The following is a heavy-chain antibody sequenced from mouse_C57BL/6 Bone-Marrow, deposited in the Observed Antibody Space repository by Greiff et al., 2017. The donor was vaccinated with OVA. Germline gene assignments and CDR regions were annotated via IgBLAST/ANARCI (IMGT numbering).Heavy chain of an antibody. D-gene: IGHD2-2*01. V-gene: IGHV5-4*01. CDR1: GFTFSSYA. CDR3: ASVRVTTGDFDY. CDR2: ISDGGSYT. Sequence: EVQVVESGGGLVKPGGSLKLSCAASGFTFSSYAMSWVRQTPEKRLEWVATISDGGSYTYYPDNVKGRFTISRDNAKNNLYLQMSHLKSEDTAMYYWASVRVTTGDFDYWGQGTTLTVSS. J-gene: IGHJ2*01.